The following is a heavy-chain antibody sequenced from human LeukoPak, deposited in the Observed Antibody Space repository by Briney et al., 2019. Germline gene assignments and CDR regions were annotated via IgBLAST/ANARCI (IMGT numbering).Heavy chain of an antibody. J-gene: IGHJ5*02. V-gene: IGHV4-31*03. D-gene: IGHD7-27*01. CDR1: GDSISSGGHY. CDR2: TYYSGST. CDR3: ARARPGDKWFDP. Sequence: PSQTLSLTCTVSGDSISSGGHYWSWIRQHPGKGLEWIGSTYYSGSTYYNPSLKSRVSISVDTSKNQFSLEVNSVTAADTAVYYCARARPGDKWFDPWGQGTLVSVSS.